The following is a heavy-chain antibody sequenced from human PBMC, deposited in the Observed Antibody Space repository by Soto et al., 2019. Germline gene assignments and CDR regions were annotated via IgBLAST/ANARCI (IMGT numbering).Heavy chain of an antibody. CDR3: ARDATFSMVRGVFDY. CDR1: GFTFSSYG. CDR2: IWYDGSNK. D-gene: IGHD3-10*01. Sequence: GGSLRLSCAASGFTFSSYGMHWVRQAPGKGLEWVAVIWYDGSNKYYADSVKGRFTISRDNSKNTLYLQMNSLRAEDTAVYYCARDATFSMVRGVFDYWGQGTLVTVSS. J-gene: IGHJ4*02. V-gene: IGHV3-33*01.